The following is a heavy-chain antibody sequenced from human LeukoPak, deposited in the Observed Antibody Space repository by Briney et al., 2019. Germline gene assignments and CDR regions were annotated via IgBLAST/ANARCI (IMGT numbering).Heavy chain of an antibody. Sequence: ASVKVSCKASGGTFSSYAISWVRQAPGQGLEWMGGIIPIFGTANYAQKFQGRVTITTDESTSTAYMKLSSLRSEDTAVYYCARGVTTRYYFDYWGQGTLVTVSS. CDR3: ARGVTTRYYFDY. CDR1: GGTFSSYA. D-gene: IGHD4-17*01. J-gene: IGHJ4*02. CDR2: IIPIFGTA. V-gene: IGHV1-69*05.